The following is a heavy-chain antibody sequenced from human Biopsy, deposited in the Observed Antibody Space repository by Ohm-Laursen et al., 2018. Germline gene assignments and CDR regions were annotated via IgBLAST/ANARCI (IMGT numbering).Heavy chain of an antibody. Sequence: ASVKVSCKASGYFFSSYGLNWVRQAPGQGLEWMGRISGYNGNTNYAQKFQGRVTMTIDSSASTAYLELRSLRSDDTAFYYCVRGTGSQYFDYWGQGTLVTVSP. CDR1: GYFFSSYG. CDR2: ISGYNGNT. CDR3: VRGTGSQYFDY. V-gene: IGHV1-18*01. D-gene: IGHD1-26*01. J-gene: IGHJ4*02.